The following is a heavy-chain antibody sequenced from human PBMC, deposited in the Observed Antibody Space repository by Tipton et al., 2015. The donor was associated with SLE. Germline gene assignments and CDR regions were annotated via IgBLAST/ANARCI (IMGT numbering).Heavy chain of an antibody. CDR3: TRRRPYLPYSSSPFDAFDI. Sequence: SLRLSCAASGFTFSGSAMHWVRQASGKGLEWVGRIRSKANSYATAYAASVKGRFTISRDDSKNTAYLQMNSLKTEDTAVYYCTRRRPYLPYSSSPFDAFDIWGQGTMVTVSS. D-gene: IGHD6-13*01. CDR2: IRSKANSYAT. J-gene: IGHJ3*02. CDR1: GFTFSGSA. V-gene: IGHV3-73*01.